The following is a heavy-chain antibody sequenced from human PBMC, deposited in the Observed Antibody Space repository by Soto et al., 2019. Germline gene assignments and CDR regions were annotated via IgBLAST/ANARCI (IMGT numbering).Heavy chain of an antibody. Sequence: EVQLVESGGGLVQPGWSLRLPWAASGFTFSSYSMNWVRQAPGKGLEWVSYISSSSSTIYYADSVQGRITISRDNAKNALYLQMNSLRDEDTAVYYCATGSTWDGTKIEYFQHWGQGTLVTVSS. CDR1: GFTFSSYS. D-gene: IGHD6-13*01. CDR2: ISSSSSTI. J-gene: IGHJ1*01. V-gene: IGHV3-48*02. CDR3: ATGSTWDGTKIEYFQH.